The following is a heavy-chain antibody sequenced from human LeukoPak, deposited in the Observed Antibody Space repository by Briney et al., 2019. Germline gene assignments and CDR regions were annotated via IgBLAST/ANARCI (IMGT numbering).Heavy chain of an antibody. CDR2: IYYSGST. V-gene: IGHV4-59*08. CDR3: ARWTTVVTRYAFDI. CDR1: GGSISSYY. D-gene: IGHD4-17*01. J-gene: IGHJ3*02. Sequence: SETLPLTCTVSGGSISSYYWSWIRQPPGKGLEWIGYIYYSGSTNYNPSLKSRVTISVDTSKNQFSLKLSSVTAADTAVYYCARWTTVVTRYAFDIWGQGTMVTVSS.